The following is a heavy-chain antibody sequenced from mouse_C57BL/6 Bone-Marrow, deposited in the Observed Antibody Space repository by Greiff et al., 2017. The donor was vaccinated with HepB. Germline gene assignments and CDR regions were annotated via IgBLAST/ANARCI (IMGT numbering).Heavy chain of an antibody. CDR3: ARFGWLLRGGFAY. CDR2: IHPNSGST. Sequence: VQLQQPGAELVKPGASVKLSCKASGYTFTSYWMHWVKQRPGQGLEWIGMIHPNSGSTNYNEKFKSKATLTVDKSSSTAYMQLSSLTSEDSAVYYWARFGWLLRGGFAYWGQGTLVTVSA. V-gene: IGHV1-64*01. J-gene: IGHJ3*01. CDR1: GYTFTSYW. D-gene: IGHD2-3*01.